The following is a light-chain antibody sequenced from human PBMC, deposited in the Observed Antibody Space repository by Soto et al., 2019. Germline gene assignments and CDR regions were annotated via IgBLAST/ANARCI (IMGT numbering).Light chain of an antibody. CDR2: DDN. V-gene: IGLV1-51*01. Sequence: QSVLRQPSSVSSAPGPKVTISYSGSSSNIGGNSVSCYQHLPGTAPKLRIYDDNKRPSGIPDRFSRSKSGTSATLGITGFQTGDEADYYCGSWDSSLSAYVFGTGTKVTVL. CDR1: SSNIGGNS. CDR3: GSWDSSLSAYV. J-gene: IGLJ1*01.